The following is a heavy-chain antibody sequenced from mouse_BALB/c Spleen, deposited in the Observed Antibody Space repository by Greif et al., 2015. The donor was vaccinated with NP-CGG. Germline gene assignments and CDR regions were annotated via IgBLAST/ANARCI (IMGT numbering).Heavy chain of an antibody. V-gene: IGHV1-7*01. J-gene: IGHJ4*01. CDR3: AIYYGNYAMDY. Sequence: VQLVESGAELAKPGASVKMSCKASGYTFTSYWMHWVKQRPGQGLEWIGYINPSTGYTEYNQKFKDKATLTADKSSSTAYMQLSSLTSEDSAVYYCAIYYGNYAMDYWGQGTSVTVSS. D-gene: IGHD2-1*01. CDR1: GYTFTSYW. CDR2: INPSTGYT.